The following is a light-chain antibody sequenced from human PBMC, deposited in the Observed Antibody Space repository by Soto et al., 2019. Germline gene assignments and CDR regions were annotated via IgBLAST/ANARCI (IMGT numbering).Light chain of an antibody. CDR1: SSDVGGYDY. V-gene: IGLV2-14*01. CDR3: SSYTTSSALV. J-gene: IGLJ2*01. CDR2: EVI. Sequence: QSVLTQSASVSGSPGQSITIPCTGTSSDVGGYDYVSWYQQHPGKVPKLIIYEVIKRPSGVSHRFSGSKSGNTASLTISGLQNEDEDDYYCSSYTTSSALVFGGGTQVTVL.